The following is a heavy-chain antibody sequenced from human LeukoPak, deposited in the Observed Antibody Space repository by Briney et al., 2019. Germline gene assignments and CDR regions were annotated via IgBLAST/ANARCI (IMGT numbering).Heavy chain of an antibody. CDR3: AELGITMIGGV. D-gene: IGHD3-10*02. CDR1: GFSFTSYY. J-gene: IGHJ6*04. V-gene: IGHV3-48*03. Sequence: PGGSLRLSCAASGFSFTSYYMSWIRQAPGKGLEWVAMISMSSTTIYYADSVKGRFTISRDNAKNSLYLQMNSLRAEDTAVYYCAELGITMIGGVWGKGTTVTISS. CDR2: ISMSSTTI.